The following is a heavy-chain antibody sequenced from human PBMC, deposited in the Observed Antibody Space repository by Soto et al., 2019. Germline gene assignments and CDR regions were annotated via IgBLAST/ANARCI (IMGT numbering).Heavy chain of an antibody. V-gene: IGHV4-59*01. CDR2: IYYSGST. D-gene: IGHD6-19*01. J-gene: IGHJ4*02. CDR3: ARIAVAGTIDY. CDR1: GGSISSYY. Sequence: SETLSLTCTVSGGSISSYYWSWIRQPPGKGLEWIGYIYYSGSTNYNPSLKSRVTISVDTSKNQFSLKLSSVTAADTAVYYCARIAVAGTIDYWGQGTLVTVS.